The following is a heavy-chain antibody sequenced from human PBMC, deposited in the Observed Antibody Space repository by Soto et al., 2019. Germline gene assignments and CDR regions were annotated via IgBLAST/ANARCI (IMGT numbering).Heavy chain of an antibody. CDR3: AESGRCSSPSLYTFACDY. CDR1: GSAMS. V-gene: IGHV3-23*01. CDR2: ISGSGAST. Sequence: EVQLLESGGGLVQPGGSLRLSCAASGSAMSMSWVRQAPGKGLEWVSGISGSGASTYYTDSVQGRFTISRDNSKNTLYLQMNSLRDEDTAVYYCAESGRCSSPSLYTFACDYWGQGTLVTVSS. D-gene: IGHD2-2*02. J-gene: IGHJ4*02.